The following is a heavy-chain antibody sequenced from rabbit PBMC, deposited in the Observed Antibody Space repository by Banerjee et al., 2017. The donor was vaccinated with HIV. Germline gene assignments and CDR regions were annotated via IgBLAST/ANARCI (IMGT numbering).Heavy chain of an antibody. CDR3: ARDGAGYAGYAPL. Sequence: QEQLEESGGDLVKPEGSLTLTCTASGFSFSSSYWICWVRQAPGKGLEWIACIYAGSSDSTYYASWAKGRFTISSTSSTTVTLQMTSLTAADTATYFCARDGAGYAGYAPLWGPGTLVTVS. CDR2: IYAGSSDST. V-gene: IGHV1S45*01. D-gene: IGHD7-1*01. J-gene: IGHJ4*01. CDR1: GFSFSSSYW.